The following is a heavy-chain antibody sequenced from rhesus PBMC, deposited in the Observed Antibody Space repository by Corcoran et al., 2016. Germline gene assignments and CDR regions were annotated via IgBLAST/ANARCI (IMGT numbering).Heavy chain of an antibody. V-gene: IGHV3S5*01. Sequence: EVQLVETGGGLVQPGGSLKLSCPASGFTLRTYGMNWVGQVAGKGLEWVSTINDNGENTYYADSVKGRFTISRDNSKNTLSLQMNSLRTEDTAVYFCAKDHGGRYPEDWGQGVLVTVSS. CDR3: AKDHGGRYPED. J-gene: IGHJ4*01. D-gene: IGHD4-29*01. CDR2: INDNGENT. CDR1: GFTLRTYG.